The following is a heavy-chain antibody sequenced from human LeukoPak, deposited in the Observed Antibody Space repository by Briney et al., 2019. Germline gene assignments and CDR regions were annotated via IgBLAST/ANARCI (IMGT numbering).Heavy chain of an antibody. CDR2: IYSSGNT. CDR1: GITVSTSY. V-gene: IGHV3-53*01. Sequence: PGGSLRLSCAASGITVSTSYMSWVRQAPGKGLEWVSVIYSSGNTLYADSVRGRFTIYTGNSKNTLYLQMNSLRAEDTAVYYCAKYMLVYSSSSPGNYWGHGTLVTVSS. J-gene: IGHJ4*01. D-gene: IGHD6-6*01. CDR3: AKYMLVYSSSSPGNY.